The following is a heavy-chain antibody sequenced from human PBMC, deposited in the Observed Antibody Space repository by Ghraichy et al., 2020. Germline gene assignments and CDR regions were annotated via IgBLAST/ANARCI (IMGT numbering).Heavy chain of an antibody. CDR1: GGSLSYYY. CDR2: IFHSCSA. Sequence: SETLSLTCTVSGGSLSYYYWSWIRQPPGTGLEWIGFIFHSCSANYNPSPSLKSRVTISVDTSQNQFSLKLNSVTAADTAVLYCARHIDNGGNSLDYRMDVWGEETTDT. D-gene: IGHD4-23*01. J-gene: IGHJ6*02. V-gene: IGHV4-59*08. CDR3: ARHIDNGGNSLDYRMDV.